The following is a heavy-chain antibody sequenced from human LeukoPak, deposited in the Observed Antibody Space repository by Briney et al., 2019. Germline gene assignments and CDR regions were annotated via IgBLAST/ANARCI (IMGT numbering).Heavy chain of an antibody. V-gene: IGHV1-2*06. D-gene: IGHD3-22*01. CDR1: GYTFTGYY. J-gene: IGHJ4*02. CDR3: ARDYDDSSGYYYY. CDR2: INPNSGDT. Sequence: ASVKVSCKASGYTFTGYYVHWVRQAPGQGLEWMGRINPNSGDTNYAQKFQGRVTMTRDTSISTAYMELSRLRSDDTAVYYCARDYDDSSGYYYYWGQGTLVTVSS.